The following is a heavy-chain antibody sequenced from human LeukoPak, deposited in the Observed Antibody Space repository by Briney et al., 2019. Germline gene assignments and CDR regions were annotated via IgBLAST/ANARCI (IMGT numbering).Heavy chain of an antibody. V-gene: IGHV3-53*01. D-gene: IGHD6-19*01. CDR2: VFGGGGT. J-gene: IGHJ3*02. Sequence: GGSLRLSCAASGLSVSSSFMSWVRQTPGKGLEGVSSVFGGGGTRYADSVMGRLTISRDNSKSTLCLQMNSLRAEDTAVFYCAKPRGEEWLVGLYDAFDIWGQGTMVTVSS. CDR1: GLSVSSSF. CDR3: AKPRGEEWLVGLYDAFDI.